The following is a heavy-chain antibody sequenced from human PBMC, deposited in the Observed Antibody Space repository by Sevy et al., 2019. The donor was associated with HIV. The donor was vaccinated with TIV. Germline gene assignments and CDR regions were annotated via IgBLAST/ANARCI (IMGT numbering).Heavy chain of an antibody. V-gene: IGHV4-34*01. CDR2: INHSGST. Sequence: SETLSLTCAVYGGSFSGYYWSWIRQPPGKGLEWIGEINHSGSTNYNPSLKSRVTISVDTSKNQFSQKLSSVTAADTAVYYCARYRVAGNFDYWGQGTLVTVSS. J-gene: IGHJ4*02. CDR3: ARYRVAGNFDY. CDR1: GGSFSGYY. D-gene: IGHD6-19*01.